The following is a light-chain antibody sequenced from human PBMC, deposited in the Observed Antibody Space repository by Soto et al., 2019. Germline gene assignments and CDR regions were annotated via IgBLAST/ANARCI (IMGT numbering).Light chain of an antibody. J-gene: IGLJ3*02. CDR3: NSYTSGSTLLV. CDR2: EVS. V-gene: IGLV2-14*01. Sequence: QSALTQPASVSGSPGQSITISCTGTSSDVGGYDYVSWYRQHPGKAPKLKIYEVSNRPSGVSNRFSGSKSGNTASLTISGLQAEDEADYYCNSYTSGSTLLVFGGGTKVTVL. CDR1: SSDVGGYDY.